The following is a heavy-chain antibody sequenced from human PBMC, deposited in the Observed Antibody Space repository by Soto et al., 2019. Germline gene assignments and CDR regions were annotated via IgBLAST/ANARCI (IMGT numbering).Heavy chain of an antibody. D-gene: IGHD2-15*01. CDR2: IIPIFGTA. Sequence: SVKVSCKASGGTFSSYAISWVRQAPGQGLEWMGGIIPIFGTANYAQKFQGRVTITADKSTSTAYMEPSSLRSEDTAVYYCARGVYCSGGSCSHDVFDIWGQGTMVTVSS. CDR3: ARGVYCSGGSCSHDVFDI. V-gene: IGHV1-69*06. J-gene: IGHJ3*02. CDR1: GGTFSSYA.